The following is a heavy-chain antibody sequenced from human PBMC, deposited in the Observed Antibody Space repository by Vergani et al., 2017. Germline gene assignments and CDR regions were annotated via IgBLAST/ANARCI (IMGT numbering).Heavy chain of an antibody. D-gene: IGHD5-24*01. CDR3: ARVRMATRTREYFQH. CDR1: GGTFSSYA. Sequence: QVQLVQSGAEVKKPGSSVKVSCKASGGTFSSYAISWVRQAPGQGLEWMGGTIPIFGTANYAQKFQGRVTITADESTSTAYMELSSLRSEDTAVYYCARVRMATRTREYFQHWGQGTLVTVSS. CDR2: TIPIFGTA. J-gene: IGHJ1*01. V-gene: IGHV1-69*01.